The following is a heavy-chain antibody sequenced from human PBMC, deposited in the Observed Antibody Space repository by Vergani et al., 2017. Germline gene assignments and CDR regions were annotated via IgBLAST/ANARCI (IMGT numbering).Heavy chain of an antibody. Sequence: VQLVESGGGVVQPGRSLRLSCAASGFTFSSYSMNWVRQAPGKGLEWVSSISSSSSYIYYADSVKGRFTISRDNAKNSLYLQMNSLRAEDTAVYYCASGGSSWYFIYWGQGTLVTVSS. CDR1: GFTFSSYS. D-gene: IGHD6-13*01. J-gene: IGHJ4*02. V-gene: IGHV3-21*01. CDR3: ASGGSSWYFIY. CDR2: ISSSSSYI.